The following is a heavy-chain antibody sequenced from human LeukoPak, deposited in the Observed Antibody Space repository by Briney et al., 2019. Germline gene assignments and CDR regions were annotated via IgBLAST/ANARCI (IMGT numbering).Heavy chain of an antibody. Sequence: PSETLSLTCTVPGGSISSYYWSWIRQPPGKGLEWIGYISYSGSTNYNPSLNSRVTISVDTSKNQVSLKLTSVTAADTAVYYCATVDTAMGKDSWGQGTLVTVSS. D-gene: IGHD5-18*01. V-gene: IGHV4-59*08. CDR1: GGSISSYY. CDR2: ISYSGST. J-gene: IGHJ4*02. CDR3: ATVDTAMGKDS.